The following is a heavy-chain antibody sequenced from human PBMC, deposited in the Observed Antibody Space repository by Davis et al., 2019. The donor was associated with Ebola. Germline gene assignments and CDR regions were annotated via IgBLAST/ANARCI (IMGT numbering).Heavy chain of an antibody. D-gene: IGHD1-26*01. V-gene: IGHV1-69*06. CDR1: GGTFSSYS. CDR2: IIPIFGTA. Sequence: SVKVSCKASGGTFSSYSISWVRQAPGQGLEWMGGIIPIFGTANYAQKFQGRVTITADKSTSTAYMELSSLRSEDTAVYYCARVGRSGSYLGYWGQGTLVTVPS. J-gene: IGHJ4*02. CDR3: ARVGRSGSYLGY.